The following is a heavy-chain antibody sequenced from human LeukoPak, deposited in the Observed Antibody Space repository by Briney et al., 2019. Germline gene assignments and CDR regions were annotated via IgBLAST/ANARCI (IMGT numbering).Heavy chain of an antibody. CDR3: ARRGLGGRYFDY. J-gene: IGHJ4*02. CDR2: ISNDGTTK. D-gene: IGHD3-3*01. V-gene: IGHV3-30*03. Sequence: GGSLRLSCAASGFTFSRSGMHWVRQAPGKGLEWVSVISNDGTTKYYAGSVKGRFTISRDNSKNTLYLQMGSLRAEDMAVYYCARRGLGGRYFDYWGQGTLVTVSS. CDR1: GFTFSRSG.